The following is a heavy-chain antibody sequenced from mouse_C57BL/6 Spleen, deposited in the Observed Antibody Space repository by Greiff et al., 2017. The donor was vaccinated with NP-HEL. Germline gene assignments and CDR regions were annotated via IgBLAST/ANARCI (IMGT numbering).Heavy chain of an antibody. D-gene: IGHD1-1*01. Sequence: DVKLVESGGGLVKPGGSLKLSCAASGFTFSSYAMSWVRQTPEKRLEWVATISDGGSYTYYPDNVKGRFTISRDNAKNNLYLQMSHLKSEDTAMYYCARVHYYGSSYGYYFDYWGQGTTLTVSS. CDR1: GFTFSSYA. CDR2: ISDGGSYT. CDR3: ARVHYYGSSYGYYFDY. J-gene: IGHJ2*01. V-gene: IGHV5-4*03.